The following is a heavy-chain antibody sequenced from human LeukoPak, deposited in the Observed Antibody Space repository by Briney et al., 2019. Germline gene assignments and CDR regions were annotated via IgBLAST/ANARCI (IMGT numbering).Heavy chain of an antibody. CDR3: SKDAHSSSSTG. CDR1: GFTFSSYA. Sequence: GGSLRLSCAASGFTFSSYAMTWVRQAPGKGLEWVSSISAGGYNTYYADSVRGRFTISRDKSKNTLYLQMNSLRAEDTAVYYCSKDAHSSSSTGWGQGTLVTVSS. CDR2: ISAGGYNT. J-gene: IGHJ4*02. D-gene: IGHD6-13*01. V-gene: IGHV3-23*01.